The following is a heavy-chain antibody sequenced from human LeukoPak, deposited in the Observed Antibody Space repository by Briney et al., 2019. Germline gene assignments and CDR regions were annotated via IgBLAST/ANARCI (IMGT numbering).Heavy chain of an antibody. D-gene: IGHD4-17*01. CDR3: ARERPTDYGDYVNYFDY. J-gene: IGHJ4*02. CDR2: ISSTGSTI. V-gene: IGHV3-48*04. Sequence: GSLRLSCAASGFTFSSYSMNWVRQAPGKGLEWVSYISSTGSTIYYADSVKGRFTISRDNAKNSLYLQMNSLRVEDTAVYYCARERPTDYGDYVNYFDYWGQGTLATVSS. CDR1: GFTFSSYS.